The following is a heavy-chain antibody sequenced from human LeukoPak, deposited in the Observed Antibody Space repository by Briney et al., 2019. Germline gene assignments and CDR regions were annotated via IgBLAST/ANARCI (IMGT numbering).Heavy chain of an antibody. Sequence: GGSLRLSCAASGFTFSSYSMNWVRQAPGKGLEWVSSISSSSSYIYYADSVKGRFTISRDNAKNSLYLQMNSLRAEDTAVYCCARDQPETRYPVAGMVRVPGYYYYGMDVWGQGTTVTVSS. J-gene: IGHJ6*02. V-gene: IGHV3-21*01. CDR3: ARDQPETRYPVAGMVRVPGYYYYGMDV. CDR2: ISSSSSYI. CDR1: GFTFSSYS. D-gene: IGHD6-19*01.